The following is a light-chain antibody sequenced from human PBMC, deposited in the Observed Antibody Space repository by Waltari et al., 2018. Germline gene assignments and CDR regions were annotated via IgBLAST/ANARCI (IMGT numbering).Light chain of an antibody. Sequence: EIVLTQSPGTLSLSPGERATLSCWASQSVGRSLAWYQHKRGQPPRLLIYCASTRATGVPDRFSGSWSGTDFSLTISRLEPEDFAVYYCQHYVRLPVTFGQGTKVEI. CDR3: QHYVRLPVT. CDR1: QSVGRS. CDR2: CAS. V-gene: IGKV3-20*01. J-gene: IGKJ1*01.